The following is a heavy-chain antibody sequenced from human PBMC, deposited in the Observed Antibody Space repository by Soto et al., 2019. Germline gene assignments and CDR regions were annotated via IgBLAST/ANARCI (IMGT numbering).Heavy chain of an antibody. Sequence: SETLSLTCAVSGGSISGGGYSLSWIRQPPGKGLEWIGYIYHSGSTYYNPSPKSRVTISVDRSKNQFSLKLSSVTAADTAVYYCASEPHYYDSSGYYWGQGTLVTVSS. V-gene: IGHV4-30-2*01. CDR3: ASEPHYYDSSGYY. J-gene: IGHJ4*02. CDR1: GGSISGGGYS. D-gene: IGHD3-22*01. CDR2: IYHSGST.